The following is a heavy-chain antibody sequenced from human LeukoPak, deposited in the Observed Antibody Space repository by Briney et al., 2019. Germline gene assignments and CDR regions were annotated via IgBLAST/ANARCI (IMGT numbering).Heavy chain of an antibody. V-gene: IGHV4-59*01. CDR2: IYYSGST. CDR1: GGSISRYY. D-gene: IGHD6-13*01. J-gene: IGHJ4*02. Sequence: PSETLSLTCTVSGGSISRYYWSWIRQPPGKGLEWIGYIYYSGSTNYNPSLKSRVTISVDTSKNQFSLKVRSVTAADTAVYYCARAPQYRSSWYAGYFDYWGQGTLVIVSS. CDR3: ARAPQYRSSWYAGYFDY.